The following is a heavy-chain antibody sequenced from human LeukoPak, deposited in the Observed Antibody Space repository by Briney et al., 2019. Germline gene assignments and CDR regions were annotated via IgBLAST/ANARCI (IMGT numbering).Heavy chain of an antibody. D-gene: IGHD3-10*01. Sequence: SETLSLTCAVYGGSFSGYYWSWIRQPPGKGLEWIGEINHGGSTNYNPSLKSRVTISVDTSKNQFSLKLSSVTAADTAVYYCARDSNYYGSVNGMDVWGQGTTVTVSS. V-gene: IGHV4-34*09. CDR2: INHGGST. CDR1: GGSFSGYY. CDR3: ARDSNYYGSVNGMDV. J-gene: IGHJ6*02.